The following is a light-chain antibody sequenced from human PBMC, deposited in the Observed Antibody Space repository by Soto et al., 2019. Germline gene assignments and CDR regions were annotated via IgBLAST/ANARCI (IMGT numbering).Light chain of an antibody. Sequence: QSALTQPRSVSGSPGQSVTISCTGTSSDVGGYNYVSWYQQHPGKAPKLMIYDVSKRPSGVPDRFSGSKSGNTASLTISGLQAEDEADYYCSSYAGSYTFDSVFGNGTKVTVL. CDR3: SSYAGSYTFDSV. V-gene: IGLV2-11*01. J-gene: IGLJ1*01. CDR1: SSDVGGYNY. CDR2: DVS.